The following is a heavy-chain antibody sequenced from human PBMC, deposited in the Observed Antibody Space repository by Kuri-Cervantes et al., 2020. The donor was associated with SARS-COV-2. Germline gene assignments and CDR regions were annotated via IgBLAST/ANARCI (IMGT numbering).Heavy chain of an antibody. CDR3: ARLQRVVVPAASFDY. V-gene: IGHV4-38-2*01. CDR2: IYYSGST. D-gene: IGHD2-2*01. CDR1: GYSIGSGYY. J-gene: IGHJ4*02. Sequence: SETLSLTCAVSGYSIGSGYYWGWIRQPPGKGLEWIGSIYYSGSTYYNPSLKSRVTISVDTSKNQFSLKLSSVTAADTAVYYCARLQRVVVPAASFDYWGQGTLVTVSS.